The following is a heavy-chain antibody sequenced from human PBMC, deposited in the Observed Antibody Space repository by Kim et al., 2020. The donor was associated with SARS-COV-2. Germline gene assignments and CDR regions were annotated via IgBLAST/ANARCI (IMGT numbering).Heavy chain of an antibody. J-gene: IGHJ3*02. CDR1: GFTFSSYD. CDR2: IGTAGDT. D-gene: IGHD6-13*01. V-gene: IGHV3-13*01. Sequence: GGSLRLSCAASGFTFSSYDMHWVRQATGKGLEWVSAIGTAGDTYYPGSVKGRFTISRENAKNSLYLQMNSRRAGDTAVYYCARGYSGSWYWAFDIWGQETMVTDSS. CDR3: ARGYSGSWYWAFDI.